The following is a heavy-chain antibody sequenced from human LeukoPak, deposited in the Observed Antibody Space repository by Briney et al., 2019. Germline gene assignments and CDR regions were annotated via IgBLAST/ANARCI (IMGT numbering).Heavy chain of an antibody. CDR2: ATHDGSGT. CDR1: GFTFSHCW. CDR3: VRDTTPFGYSYDS. D-gene: IGHD5-18*01. V-gene: IGHV3-74*01. J-gene: IGHJ4*02. Sequence: GGSLRLSCAASGFTFSHCWMHWFRQAPGKGLVWVSRATHDGSGTSYADSVKGRFTISRDNAKNTLYLEMNSLRAEDTAVYYCVRDTTPFGYSYDSWGQGTLVTVSS.